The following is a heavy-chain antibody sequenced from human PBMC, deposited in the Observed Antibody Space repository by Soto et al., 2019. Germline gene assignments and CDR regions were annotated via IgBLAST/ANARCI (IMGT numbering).Heavy chain of an antibody. CDR3: AQATDYYGSGSLDY. J-gene: IGHJ4*02. D-gene: IGHD3-10*01. Sequence: QVQLVESGGGVVQPGRSLRLSCAASGFTFSSYGMHGVRQAPGKGLEWVAVIAYEGSNKYYADSVKGRFTLSRDNSENTLHLQMHRLRAEDPAAYYCAQATDYYGSGSLDYWGQGTLVAVSS. V-gene: IGHV3-30*03. CDR2: IAYEGSNK. CDR1: GFTFSSYG.